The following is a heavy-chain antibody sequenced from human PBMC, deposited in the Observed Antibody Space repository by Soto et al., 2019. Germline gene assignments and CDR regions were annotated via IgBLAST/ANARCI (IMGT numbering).Heavy chain of an antibody. CDR1: GASIGSSY. V-gene: IGHV4-59*01. CDR2: IFYSGST. Sequence: SETLSLTCTVSGASIGSSYWSWIRQPPGKGLEWMGYIFYSGSTNYSPSLNSRVSITVETSKNQLSLNLSSVTAADTAVYYCAGVSTVTKFDYWAHGMLVTVSS. D-gene: IGHD4-17*01. J-gene: IGHJ4*01. CDR3: AGVSTVTKFDY.